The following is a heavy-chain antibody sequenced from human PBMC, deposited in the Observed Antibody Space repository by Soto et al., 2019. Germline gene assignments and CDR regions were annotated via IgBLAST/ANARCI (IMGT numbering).Heavy chain of an antibody. V-gene: IGHV4-4*02. Sequence: LSETLSLTCAVSGGSISSSNWWSWIRQPPGKGLEWIGSVYESGVTNYNPSLESRVTISRDTSKNRVSLELRSVTAADTAVYYCARVNVTLDLWGLGTLVTVSS. CDR2: VYESGVT. J-gene: IGHJ4*02. CDR3: ARVNVTLDL. D-gene: IGHD2-21*02. CDR1: GGSISSSNW.